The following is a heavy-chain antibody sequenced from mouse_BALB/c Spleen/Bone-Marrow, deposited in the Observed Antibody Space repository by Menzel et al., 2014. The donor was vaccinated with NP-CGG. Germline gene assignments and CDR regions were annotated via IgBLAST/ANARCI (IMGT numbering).Heavy chain of an antibody. V-gene: IGHV5-4*02. J-gene: IGHJ1*01. CDR3: ARFYYYGSSYFDV. D-gene: IGHD1-1*01. CDR1: GFTFSDYY. CDR2: ISDGGSYT. Sequence: EVQVVESGGGLVKPGGSLKLSCAASGFTFSDYYVYWVRQTPEKRLEWVATISDGGSYTYYPDSVKGRFTISRDNAKNNLYLQMSSLKSEDTAMYYCARFYYYGSSYFDVWGAGTTVTVSS.